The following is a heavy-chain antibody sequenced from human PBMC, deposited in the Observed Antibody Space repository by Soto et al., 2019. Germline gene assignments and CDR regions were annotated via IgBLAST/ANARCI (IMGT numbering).Heavy chain of an antibody. V-gene: IGHV3-30*18. Sequence: GGSLRLSCAASGFTFSSYGMHWVRQAPGKGLEWVAVISYDGSNKYYADSVKGRFTISRDNSKNTLYLQMNSLRAEDTAVYYCAKAGNYDSWSGYYSYPTGYFDYWGQGTLVTVSS. CDR1: GFTFSSYG. CDR2: ISYDGSNK. J-gene: IGHJ4*02. CDR3: AKAGNYDSWSGYYSYPTGYFDY. D-gene: IGHD3-3*01.